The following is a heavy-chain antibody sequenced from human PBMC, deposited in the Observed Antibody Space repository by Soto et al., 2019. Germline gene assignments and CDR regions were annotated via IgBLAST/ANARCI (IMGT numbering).Heavy chain of an antibody. CDR2: VYYTGST. CDR1: GDSISTFY. J-gene: IGHJ4*02. D-gene: IGHD3-22*01. Sequence: SETLSLTCTVSGDSISTFYWGWMRQSPGKELEWIGYVYYTGSTNYNPSLKSRVTISVDRSKNQFSLKLTSANAADTAVYYCARGRTVRNYADDSSDYFYFFDYWGQGXQVTVSS. CDR3: ARGRTVRNYADDSSDYFYFFDY. V-gene: IGHV4-59*13.